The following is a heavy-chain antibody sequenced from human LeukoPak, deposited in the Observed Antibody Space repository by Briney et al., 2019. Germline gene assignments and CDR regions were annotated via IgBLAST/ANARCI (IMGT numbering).Heavy chain of an antibody. V-gene: IGHV4-34*01. CDR3: ARGNLWSGSFPY. Sequence: SQTLSLTCAVYGGSFSGYYWSWIRQPPGKGLEWIGEINHSGSTNYNPSLKSRVTISVDTSKNQFSLKLSSVTAADTAVYYCARGNLWSGSFPYWGQGTLVTVSS. D-gene: IGHD3-3*01. J-gene: IGHJ4*02. CDR1: GGSFSGYY. CDR2: INHSGST.